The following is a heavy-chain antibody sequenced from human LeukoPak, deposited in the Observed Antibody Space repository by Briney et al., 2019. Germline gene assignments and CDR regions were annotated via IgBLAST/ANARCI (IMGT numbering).Heavy chain of an antibody. J-gene: IGHJ5*02. CDR2: MNPNSGNT. D-gene: IGHD2-2*01. CDR3: ARAPRGCSSTSCYSGNWFDP. Sequence: ASVKVSCKASGYTFTSYDINWVRQATGQGLEWMGWMNPNSGNTGYAQKLQGRVTMTTDTSTSTAYMELRSLRSDDTAVYYCARAPRGCSSTSCYSGNWFDPWGQGTLVTVSS. V-gene: IGHV1-8*01. CDR1: GYTFTSYD.